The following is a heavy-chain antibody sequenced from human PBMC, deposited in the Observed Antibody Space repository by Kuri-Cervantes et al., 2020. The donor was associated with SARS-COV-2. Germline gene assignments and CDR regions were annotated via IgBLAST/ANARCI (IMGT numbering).Heavy chain of an antibody. Sequence: GESLKISCAASGFTFSSYDMHWVRQATGKVLEWVSAIGTAGDPYYPGSVKGRFTISRENAKNSLYLQMNSLRAGDTAVYYCARVFFFLSRRRHTRFWLVIPRAFDIWGQGTMVTVSS. CDR3: ARVFFFLSRRRHTRFWLVIPRAFDI. V-gene: IGHV3-13*05. CDR2: IGTAGDP. CDR1: GFTFSSYD. D-gene: IGHD3-9*01. J-gene: IGHJ3*02.